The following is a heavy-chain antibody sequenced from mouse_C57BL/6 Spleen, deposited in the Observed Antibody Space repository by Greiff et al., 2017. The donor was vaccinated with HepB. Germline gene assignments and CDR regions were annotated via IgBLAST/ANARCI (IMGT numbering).Heavy chain of an antibody. V-gene: IGHV1-52*01. CDR2: IDPSGSET. CDR3: AREEVSWFAY. Sequence: QVQLQQPGAELVRPGSSVKLSCKASGYTFTSYWMHWVKQRPIQGLEWIGNIDPSGSETHYNQKFKDKATLTVEKSSSTAYMQLSSLTSEDSAVYYCAREEVSWFAYWGQGTLVTVSA. CDR1: GYTFTSYW. J-gene: IGHJ3*01.